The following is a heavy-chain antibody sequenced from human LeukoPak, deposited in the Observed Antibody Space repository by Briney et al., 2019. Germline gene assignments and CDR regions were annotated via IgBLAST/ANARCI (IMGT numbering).Heavy chain of an antibody. Sequence: SETLSLTCTVSGGSISSYYWSWIRQPPGKGLEWIGYIYYSGSTNYNPSLKSRVTISVDTSMNQFSLKLSSVTAADAAVYYCARDVSSGWSFFDYLGQGTLVTVSS. CDR1: GGSISSYY. V-gene: IGHV4-59*12. CDR3: ARDVSSGWSFFDY. CDR2: IYYSGST. J-gene: IGHJ4*02. D-gene: IGHD6-19*01.